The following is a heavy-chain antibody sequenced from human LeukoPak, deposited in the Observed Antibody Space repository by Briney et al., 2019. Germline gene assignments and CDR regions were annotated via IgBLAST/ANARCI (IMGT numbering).Heavy chain of an antibody. J-gene: IGHJ5*02. CDR3: ARGRIVVVPASNWFDP. D-gene: IGHD2-2*01. CDR1: GYTFTGYY. Sequence: ASVKVSCKASGYTFTGYYMHWVRQAPGQGLEWMGWINPNSGGTNYAQKFQGRVTMTRDTSISTAYMELSRLRSDDTAVYYCARGRIVVVPASNWFDPRGQGTLVTVSS. V-gene: IGHV1-2*02. CDR2: INPNSGGT.